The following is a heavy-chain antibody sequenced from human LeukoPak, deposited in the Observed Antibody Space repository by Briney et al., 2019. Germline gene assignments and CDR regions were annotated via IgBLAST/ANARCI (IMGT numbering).Heavy chain of an antibody. D-gene: IGHD7-27*01. CDR1: GGSISSSGYY. Sequence: PSETLSLTCTVSGGSISSSGYYWGWIRQPPGKGLEWIGSIYYSGSTYYNPSLKSRVTISVDTSRNHFSLRLSSVTAADTAVYYCARQRNWGSGSWGQGTLVTVSS. J-gene: IGHJ5*02. V-gene: IGHV4-39*01. CDR3: ARQRNWGSGS. CDR2: IYYSGST.